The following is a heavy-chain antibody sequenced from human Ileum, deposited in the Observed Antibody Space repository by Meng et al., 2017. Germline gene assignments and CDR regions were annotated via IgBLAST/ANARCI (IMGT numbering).Heavy chain of an antibody. CDR2: INHSGST. J-gene: IGHJ5*02. CDR1: GGSFTGYH. D-gene: IGHD3-10*01. CDR3: ARGRGLIWFGEWFDP. Sequence: GVRLVKPSENLAPSVSAYGGSFTGYHWSWIRQPPGKGLEWIGEINHSGSTNYNPSLKIRVTISVDTSKNQFSLKLSSVTAADTAVYYCARGRGLIWFGEWFDPWDQGTLVTVSS. V-gene: IGHV4-34*01.